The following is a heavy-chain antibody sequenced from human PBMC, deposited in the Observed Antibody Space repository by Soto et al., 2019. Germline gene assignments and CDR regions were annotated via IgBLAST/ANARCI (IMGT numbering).Heavy chain of an antibody. Sequence: VGSLRLSCAASGFTFSNAWMSWVRQAPGKGLEWVGRIKSKTDGGTTDYAAPVKGRFTISRDDSKNTLYLQMNSLKTEDTAVYYCTTTGFYYDFWSGYQRFDYWGQGTLVTVS. D-gene: IGHD3-3*01. V-gene: IGHV3-15*01. J-gene: IGHJ4*02. CDR1: GFTFSNAW. CDR2: IKSKTDGGTT. CDR3: TTTGFYYDFWSGYQRFDY.